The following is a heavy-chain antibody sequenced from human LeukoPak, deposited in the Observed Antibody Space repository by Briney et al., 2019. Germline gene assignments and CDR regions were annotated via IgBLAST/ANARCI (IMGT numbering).Heavy chain of an antibody. D-gene: IGHD1-26*01. J-gene: IGHJ6*03. CDR3: ARDRPEWELLLHYYYMDV. V-gene: IGHV4-38-2*01. CDR1: GYSISSGYY. CDR2: IYHSGST. Sequence: SETLSLTCAVSGYSISSGYYWGWIRQPPGKGLEWIGSIYHSGSTYYNPSLKSRVTISVDTSKNQFSLKLSSVTAADTAVYYCARDRPEWELLLHYYYMDVWGKGTTVTVSS.